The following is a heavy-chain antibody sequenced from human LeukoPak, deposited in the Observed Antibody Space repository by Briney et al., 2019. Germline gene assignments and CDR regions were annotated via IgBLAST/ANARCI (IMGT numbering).Heavy chain of an antibody. V-gene: IGHV3-30*18. CDR3: AKDPYYYGSGSLDV. CDR1: GFTFSSYG. D-gene: IGHD3-10*01. CDR2: ISYDGSNK. J-gene: IGHJ6*02. Sequence: GGSLRLSCAASGFTFSSYGMHWVRQAPGKGLEWVAVISYDGSNKYYADSVKGRFTISRDNSKNTLYLQMNSLRAEGTAVYYCAKDPYYYGSGSLDVWGQGTTVTVSS.